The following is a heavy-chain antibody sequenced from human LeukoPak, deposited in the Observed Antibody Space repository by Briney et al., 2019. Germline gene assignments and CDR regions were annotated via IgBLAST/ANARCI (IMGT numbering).Heavy chain of an antibody. CDR2: IYTSGST. CDR1: GGSISSYY. Sequence: SETLSLTCTVSGGSISSYYWSWIRQPAGKGLEWIGRIYTSGSTNYNPSLKSRVTMSVDTSKNQFSPKLSSVTAADTAVYYCASGGYCSGGSCLHTRRFAFDIWGQGTMVTVSS. CDR3: ASGGYCSGGSCLHTRRFAFDI. J-gene: IGHJ3*02. V-gene: IGHV4-4*07. D-gene: IGHD2-15*01.